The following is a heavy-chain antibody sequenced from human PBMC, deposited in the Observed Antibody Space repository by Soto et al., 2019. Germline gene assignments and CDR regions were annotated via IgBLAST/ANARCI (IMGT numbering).Heavy chain of an antibody. Sequence: QVQLVQSGAEVKKPGSSVKVSCKASGGTFSSYAISWVRQAPGQGLEWMGGIIPIFGTANYAQKFQGRVTITADESTSPAYMELSSLRCEDTAVYYCARSQNYGDDVSRGEGGFDYWGQGTLVTVSS. V-gene: IGHV1-69*01. CDR1: GGTFSSYA. D-gene: IGHD4-17*01. J-gene: IGHJ4*02. CDR3: ARSQNYGDDVSRGEGGFDY. CDR2: IIPIFGTA.